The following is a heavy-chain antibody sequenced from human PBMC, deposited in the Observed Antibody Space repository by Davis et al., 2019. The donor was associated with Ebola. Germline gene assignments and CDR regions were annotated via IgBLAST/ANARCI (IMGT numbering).Heavy chain of an antibody. CDR1: GWSFSGID. CDR2: LNHSGSA. CDR3: ARGRLVPHFHYYYFLDV. J-gene: IGHJ6*03. V-gene: IGHV4-34*01. D-gene: IGHD3-10*01. Sequence: SETLSPTCTAYGWSFSGIDWSWIRQPPGKGLEWIGELNHSGSANYNPSLKSRVTMSVDTSKNQFSLKLSSVTAADTAVYYCARGRLVPHFHYYYFLDVWSKGTTVTVSS.